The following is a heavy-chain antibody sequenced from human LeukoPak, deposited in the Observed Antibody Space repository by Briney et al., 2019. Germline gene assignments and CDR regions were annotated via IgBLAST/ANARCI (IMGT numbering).Heavy chain of an antibody. Sequence: SETLSLTCSVSGGSISSLYWSWIRQTPGKRLEWIGDFSYGGNTNYNPSLMSRVTISVDTSKNQLSLKMTSVTAADTAVYYRAREGGSHYPSAAFDIWGQGTMVTVSS. D-gene: IGHD1-26*01. J-gene: IGHJ3*02. V-gene: IGHV4-59*01. CDR2: FSYGGNT. CDR1: GGSISSLY. CDR3: AREGGSHYPSAAFDI.